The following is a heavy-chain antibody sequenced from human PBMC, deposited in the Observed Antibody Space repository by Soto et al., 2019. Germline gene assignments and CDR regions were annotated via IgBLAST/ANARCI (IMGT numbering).Heavy chain of an antibody. CDR1: GYTFSSYA. V-gene: IGHV1-3*01. CDR2: INAGYGNT. CDR3: ARETVDVTFNF. Sequence: ASVKVSGKASGYTFSSYALHWVRTAHGQRLEWMGWINAGYGNTKSSQKFQDRVTISRDTSAGTAYMELTSLRSEDTAVYYCARETVDVTFNFWGQGTLVTVSS. J-gene: IGHJ4*02. D-gene: IGHD2-21*02.